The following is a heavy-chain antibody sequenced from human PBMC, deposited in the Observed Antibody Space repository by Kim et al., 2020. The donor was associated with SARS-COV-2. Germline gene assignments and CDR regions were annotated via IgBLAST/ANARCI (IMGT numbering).Heavy chain of an antibody. CDR3: AKAAPYYDYVWGSFGYYGMDV. CDR1: GFTFSSSG. D-gene: IGHD3-16*01. Sequence: GGSLRLSCAASGFTFSSSGMHWVRQAPGKGLEWVAVISYDGSNKYYADSVKGRSTISRDNSKNTLYLQMNSLRAEDTAVYYCAKAAPYYDYVWGSFGYYGMDVWGQGTTVTVSS. CDR2: ISYDGSNK. J-gene: IGHJ6*02. V-gene: IGHV3-30*18.